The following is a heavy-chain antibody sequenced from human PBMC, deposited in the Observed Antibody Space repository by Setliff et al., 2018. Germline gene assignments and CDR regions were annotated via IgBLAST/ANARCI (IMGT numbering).Heavy chain of an antibody. Sequence: PSETLSLTCSVYGESFSNNYWSWIRQSPGRGLEWIGESNHGGSTSYNPSLKSRLTMSVDTSKNQFSLELTSVTAADSAVYYCARDYQGGWFDPWGPGTLVTVSS. CDR2: SNHGGST. CDR3: ARDYQGGWFDP. J-gene: IGHJ5*02. D-gene: IGHD3-10*01. CDR1: GESFSNNY. V-gene: IGHV4-34*01.